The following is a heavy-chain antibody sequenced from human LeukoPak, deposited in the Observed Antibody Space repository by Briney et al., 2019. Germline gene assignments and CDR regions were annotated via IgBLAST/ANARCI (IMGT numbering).Heavy chain of an antibody. CDR2: IIPIFGTA. D-gene: IGHD3-10*01. J-gene: IGHJ4*02. V-gene: IGHV1-69*13. CDR3: ARDNFSPVGGDY. Sequence: GASVKVSCKASGGTFSSYAISWVRQAPGQGLEWMGGIIPIFGTANYAQKFQGRVTITADESTSTAYMELSSLRSEDTAVYYCARDNFSPVGGDYWGQGTLVTVSS. CDR1: GGTFSSYA.